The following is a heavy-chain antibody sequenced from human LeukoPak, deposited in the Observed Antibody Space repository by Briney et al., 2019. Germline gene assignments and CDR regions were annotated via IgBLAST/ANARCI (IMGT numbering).Heavy chain of an antibody. Sequence: GGSLRLSCAASGFNFTNYDMNWVRQAPGKGLEWVSSIRDSGTGTYYADSVKGRFTISRDNSKNTLYLQMNSLRAEDTAVYHCVKNDYGFYFVPWGQGTLVTVSS. CDR1: GFNFTNYD. CDR2: IRDSGTGT. V-gene: IGHV3-23*01. J-gene: IGHJ5*02. CDR3: VKNDYGFYFVP. D-gene: IGHD4/OR15-4a*01.